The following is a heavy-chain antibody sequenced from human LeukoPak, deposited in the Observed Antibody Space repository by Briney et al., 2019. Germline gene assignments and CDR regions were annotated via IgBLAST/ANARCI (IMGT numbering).Heavy chain of an antibody. D-gene: IGHD6-19*01. Sequence: SETPSLTCTVSGDSFSSVTDYWAWIRQPPGKGLEWIASADYSGGTYYNPSLESRVAISADMSKNQISLELTSVTGADTAVYYCAGERGEEYSSGWYKTNFFDNWGQGIRVTVSS. J-gene: IGHJ4*02. CDR3: AGERGEEYSSGWYKTNFFDN. V-gene: IGHV4-39*07. CDR1: GDSFSSVTDY. CDR2: ADYSGGT.